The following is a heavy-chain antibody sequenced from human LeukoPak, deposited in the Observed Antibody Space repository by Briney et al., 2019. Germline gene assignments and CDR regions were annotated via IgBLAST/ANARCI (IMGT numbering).Heavy chain of an antibody. Sequence: PSETLSLTCTVSGGSISSYYWSWIRQPPGKGLEWIGYIYYSGSTNYNPSLKSRVTISEDTSKNQFSLKLSSVTAADTAVYYCARFVGISSWYVDYWGQGTLVTVSS. CDR1: GGSISSYY. J-gene: IGHJ4*02. CDR2: IYYSGST. V-gene: IGHV4-59*01. CDR3: ARFVGISSWYVDY. D-gene: IGHD6-13*01.